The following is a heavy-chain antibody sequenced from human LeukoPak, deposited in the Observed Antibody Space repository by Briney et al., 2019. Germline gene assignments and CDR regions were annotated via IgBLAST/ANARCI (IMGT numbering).Heavy chain of an antibody. V-gene: IGHV1-46*01. J-gene: IGHJ6*03. D-gene: IGHD3-10*01. CDR1: GYTFATYY. CDR2: IDPSGGDT. Sequence: ASVKVSCKASGYTFATYYRHRVRQAPGQRLEWMGIIDPSGGDTNYAQKFQGRVTMTRDMSTTTLYMELTSLGSEDTAVYYCARCGRGSGTTSEYYYYMDVWGKGTTVTVSS. CDR3: ARCGRGSGTTSEYYYYMDV.